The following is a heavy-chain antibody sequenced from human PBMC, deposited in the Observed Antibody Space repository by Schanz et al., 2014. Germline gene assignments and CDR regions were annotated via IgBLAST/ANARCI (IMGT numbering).Heavy chain of an antibody. CDR2: IIPFLAVS. CDR1: GGTLDTYK. V-gene: IGHV1-69*02. D-gene: IGHD3-16*01. J-gene: IGHJ6*02. Sequence: QAQLLQSGAAVKKPGSSVRVSCKASGGTLDTYKIAWVRQVPGQGLEWMGRIIPFLAVSNYAQDFQGRVTFTADRATSTVHMDLRSLRSEDTGLYYCARAGRGYAYPLNSYPMDVWGQGNTVIVSS. CDR3: ARAGRGYAYPLNSYPMDV.